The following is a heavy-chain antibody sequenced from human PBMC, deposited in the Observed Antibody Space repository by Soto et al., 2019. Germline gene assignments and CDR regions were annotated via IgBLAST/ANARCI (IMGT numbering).Heavy chain of an antibody. CDR1: GFTFSSYS. J-gene: IGHJ4*02. CDR2: ISSSSSYI. CDR3: ARDQPYYDFWSGYPYFDY. Sequence: GGSLRLSCAASGFTFSSYSMNWVRQAPGKGLGWVSSISSSSSYIYYADSVKGRFTISRDNAKNSLYLQMNSLRAEDTAVYYCARDQPYYDFWSGYPYFDYWGQGTLVTVSS. D-gene: IGHD3-3*01. V-gene: IGHV3-21*01.